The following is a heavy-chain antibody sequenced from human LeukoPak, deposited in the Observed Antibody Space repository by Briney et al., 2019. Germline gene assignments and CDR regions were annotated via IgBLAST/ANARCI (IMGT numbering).Heavy chain of an antibody. CDR2: VYHSGT. V-gene: IGHV4-38-2*02. D-gene: IGHD6-25*01. J-gene: IGHJ5*01. Sequence: SETLSLTCTVSGYSIGSGHYWAWIRQPPGKGLEWIGCVYHSGTYYKSSLTSRVTISMDTSKNQFSLKLTSVIAADSAFYYCAKSSGGGGHDSWGQGTLVTVSS. CDR3: AKSSGGGGHDS. CDR1: GYSIGSGHY.